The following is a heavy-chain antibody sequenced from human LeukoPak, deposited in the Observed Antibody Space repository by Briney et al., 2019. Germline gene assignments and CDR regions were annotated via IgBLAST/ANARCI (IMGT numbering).Heavy chain of an antibody. V-gene: IGHV3-21*01. CDR2: ISSSSSYI. Sequence: GGSLRLSCAASGFTFSSYSMNWVRQAPGKGLEWVSSISSSSSYIYYADSVKGRFTISRDNAKDSLYLQMNSLRAEDTAVYYCAREAVAGTPDYWGQGTLVTVSS. J-gene: IGHJ4*02. CDR3: AREAVAGTPDY. CDR1: GFTFSSYS. D-gene: IGHD6-19*01.